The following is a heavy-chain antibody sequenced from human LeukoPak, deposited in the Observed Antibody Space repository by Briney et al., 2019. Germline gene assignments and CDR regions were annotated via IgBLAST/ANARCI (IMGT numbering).Heavy chain of an antibody. CDR3: ARGPTISETGYFDY. Sequence: SETLSLTCAVYGGSFTSFYWSWVRQSPGKGLEWIAEINHRGDTNYNPSVKSRVTISVDTSKNQFSLKVTSLTAADTAVYFCARGPTISETGYFDYWGQGTLVTVSS. V-gene: IGHV4-34*01. J-gene: IGHJ4*03. CDR1: GGSFTSFY. D-gene: IGHD1-1*01. CDR2: INHRGDT.